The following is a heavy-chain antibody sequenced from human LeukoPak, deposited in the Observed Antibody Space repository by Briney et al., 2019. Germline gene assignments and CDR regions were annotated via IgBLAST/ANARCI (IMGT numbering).Heavy chain of an antibody. CDR2: INHSGST. CDR1: GGSFSGYY. Sequence: SETLSLTCAVYGGSFSGYYWSWIRQPPGKGLEWIGEINHSGSTYYNPSLKSRVTISVDTSKNQFSLKLSSVTAADTAVYYCARVSGGWFDPWGQGTLVTVSS. CDR3: ARVSGGWFDP. J-gene: IGHJ5*02. V-gene: IGHV4-34*01. D-gene: IGHD3-10*01.